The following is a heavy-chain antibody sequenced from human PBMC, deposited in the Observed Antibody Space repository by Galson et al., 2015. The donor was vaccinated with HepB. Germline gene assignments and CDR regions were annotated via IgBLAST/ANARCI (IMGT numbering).Heavy chain of an antibody. CDR2: ISYDGSNK. CDR1: GFTFSNYG. CDR3: AKDPYLYSALAGTMAGFDY. V-gene: IGHV3-30*18. J-gene: IGHJ4*02. Sequence: SLRLSCAASGFTFSNYGMHWVRQAPGKGLEWVAVISYDGSNKYYADSVKDRFTISRDHSKNTLYLQMNSLRAEDTALYYCAKDPYLYSALAGTMAGFDYWGQGTLVTVSS. D-gene: IGHD6-19*01.